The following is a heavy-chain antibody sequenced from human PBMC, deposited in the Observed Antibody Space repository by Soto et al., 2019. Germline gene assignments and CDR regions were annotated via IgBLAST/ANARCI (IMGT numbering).Heavy chain of an antibody. J-gene: IGHJ4*02. V-gene: IGHV3-30*18. Sequence: QVQLVESGGGVVQPGRSLRLSCAASGFTFSSYGMHWVRQAPGKGLEWVAVISYDGSNKYYAESVKGRFTISRDNSKNTLYLQMNSLRAEDTAVYYCAKAGELGYWGQGTLVTVSS. CDR3: AKAGELGY. CDR2: ISYDGSNK. CDR1: GFTFSSYG. D-gene: IGHD1-7*01.